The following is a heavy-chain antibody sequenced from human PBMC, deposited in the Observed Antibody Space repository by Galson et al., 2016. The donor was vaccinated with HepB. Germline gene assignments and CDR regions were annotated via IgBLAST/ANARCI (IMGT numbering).Heavy chain of an antibody. CDR1: GFTFSSHP. Sequence: SLRLSCAVSGFTFSSHPMHWVRQAPGKGLEWVAGISFDESDKYYADFVKGRFTISRDNSKNTLYLQMNSLRAEDTAVYYCARVRGRRGPAALDYWGQGTRVTVSS. CDR3: ARVRGRRGPAALDY. V-gene: IGHV3-30*03. J-gene: IGHJ4*02. CDR2: ISFDESDK. D-gene: IGHD2-2*01.